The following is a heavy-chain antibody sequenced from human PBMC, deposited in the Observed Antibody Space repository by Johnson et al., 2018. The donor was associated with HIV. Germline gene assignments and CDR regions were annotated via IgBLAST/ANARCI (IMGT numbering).Heavy chain of an antibody. CDR3: AGGAALPAAFDI. CDR1: GFTVSSNY. Sequence: VQLGESGGGLIQPGGSLRLPCAASGFTVSSNYMSWVRQAPGKGLEWVSVIYSGGSTYYADPVKGRFTISSDTSKNTPYLPMHSLRAENTAVYYCAGGAALPAAFDIWGQGTMVTVSS. D-gene: IGHD2-15*01. J-gene: IGHJ3*02. CDR2: IYSGGST. V-gene: IGHV3-53*01.